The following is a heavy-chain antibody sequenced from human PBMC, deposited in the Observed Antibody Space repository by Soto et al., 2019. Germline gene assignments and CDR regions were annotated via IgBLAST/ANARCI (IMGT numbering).Heavy chain of an antibody. D-gene: IGHD3-10*01. V-gene: IGHV3-30*03. Sequence: QVQLVESGGGVVQPGRSLRLSCAASGFPFSSYGMHWVREAPGKGLEWVAVISYDGSNKYYAASVKGRFTLSRDNSASTLYLQMHSLRPEDTALYYCGGGQSYFAYRGQGTLVTVSP. CDR2: ISYDGSNK. CDR3: GGGQSYFAY. J-gene: IGHJ4*02. CDR1: GFPFSSYG.